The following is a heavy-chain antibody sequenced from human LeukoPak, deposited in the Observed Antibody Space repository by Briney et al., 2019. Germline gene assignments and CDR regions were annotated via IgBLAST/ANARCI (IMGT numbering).Heavy chain of an antibody. J-gene: IGHJ6*02. V-gene: IGHV3-66*01. CDR2: IYSGGST. CDR3: ARGEVVVVPAATNVYYYYGMDV. D-gene: IGHD2-2*01. Sequence: GGSLRLSCAASGFTVSSNYMSWVRQAPGKGLEWVSVIYSGGSTYYADSVKGRFTISRDNSKNTLYLQMNSLRAEDTAVYYCARGEVVVVPAATNVYYYYGMDVWGQGTTVTVSS. CDR1: GFTVSSNY.